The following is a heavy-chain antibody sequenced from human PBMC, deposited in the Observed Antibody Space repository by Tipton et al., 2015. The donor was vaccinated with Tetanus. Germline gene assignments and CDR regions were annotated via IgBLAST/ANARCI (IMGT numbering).Heavy chain of an antibody. CDR2: IKSKTDGGTT. CDR3: TADAWRDYDFWSGYHYDAFDI. CDR1: GFTFSNAW. Sequence: SLRLSCAASGFTFSNAWMNWVRQAPGKGLEWVGRIKSKTDGGTTDYAAPVKGRSTISRDDSKNTLYLQMNSLKTEDTAVYYCTADAWRDYDFWSGYHYDAFDIWGQGTMVTVSS. J-gene: IGHJ3*02. D-gene: IGHD3-3*01. V-gene: IGHV3-15*07.